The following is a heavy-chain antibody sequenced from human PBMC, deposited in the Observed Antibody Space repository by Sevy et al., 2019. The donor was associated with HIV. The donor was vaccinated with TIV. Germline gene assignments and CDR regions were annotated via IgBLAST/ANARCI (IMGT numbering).Heavy chain of an antibody. J-gene: IGHJ4*01. CDR1: GFTFSSYW. D-gene: IGHD3-22*01. CDR3: ARATDYYDSSGYSY. Sequence: GGSLRLSCAASGFTFSSYWMSWVRQAPGKGLEWVANIKQDGSEKKYVDSVKGRFTISRDNAKNALYLQMNSLRAEDTAVYYCARATDYYDSSGYSYWGHGTLVTVSS. CDR2: IKQDGSEK. V-gene: IGHV3-7*01.